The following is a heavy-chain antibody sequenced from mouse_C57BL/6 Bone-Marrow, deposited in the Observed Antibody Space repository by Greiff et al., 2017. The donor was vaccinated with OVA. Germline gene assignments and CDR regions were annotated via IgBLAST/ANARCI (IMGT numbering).Heavy chain of an antibody. CDR2: INPSTGGT. CDR1: GYSFTGYY. Sequence: VQLQQSGPELVKPGASVKISCKASGYSFTGYYMNWVKQSPEKSLEWIGEINPSTGGTTYNQKFKAKATLTVDKSSSTAYMQLKSLTSEDSAVYYCERFYYDYEGDYWGQGTTLTVSS. J-gene: IGHJ2*01. V-gene: IGHV1-42*01. CDR3: ERFYYDYEGDY. D-gene: IGHD2-4*01.